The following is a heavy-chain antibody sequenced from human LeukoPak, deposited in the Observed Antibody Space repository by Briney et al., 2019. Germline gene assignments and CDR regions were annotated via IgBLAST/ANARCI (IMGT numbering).Heavy chain of an antibody. V-gene: IGHV4-34*01. Sequence: SETLSLTCAVYGGSFSGYYWSWIRQPPGKGLEWIGEINHSGSTNYNPSLKSRVTISVDTSKNQFSLKLSSVTAADTAVYYCARGPGVRGLDWGQGTLVTVSS. J-gene: IGHJ4*02. CDR3: ARGPGVRGLD. CDR2: INHSGST. D-gene: IGHD3-3*01. CDR1: GGSFSGYY.